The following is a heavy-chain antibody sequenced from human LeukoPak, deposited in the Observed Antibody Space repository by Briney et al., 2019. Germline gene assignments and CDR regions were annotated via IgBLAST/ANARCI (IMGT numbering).Heavy chain of an antibody. CDR3: ARDRVVIADQDI. Sequence: PSETLSLTCSVSGDSISTSSYYWGWIRQPPGKGLEWIGTIYYSGSTYYNPSLKSRVTISVDTSKNQFSLKLSSVTAADTAVYYCARDRVVIADQDIWGQGTLVTVSS. D-gene: IGHD3-22*01. V-gene: IGHV4-39*07. CDR2: IYYSGST. CDR1: GDSISTSSYY. J-gene: IGHJ4*02.